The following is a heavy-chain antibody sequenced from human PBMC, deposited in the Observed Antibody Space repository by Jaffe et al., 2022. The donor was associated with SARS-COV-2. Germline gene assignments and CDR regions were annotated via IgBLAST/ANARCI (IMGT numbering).Heavy chain of an antibody. J-gene: IGHJ6*03. CDR2: ISTSGSKT. CDR3: AKPYSMDV. CDR1: GFTFRRYG. D-gene: IGHD2-21*01. Sequence: EEQLVESGGDLVQPGGSLRLSCATSGFTFRRYGFTWVRQAPGKGLEWVSTISTSGSKTYYADSVKGRFTISRDNSKNILYLQMNSLSAEDTAVYYCAKPYSMDVWGKGTTVIVSS. V-gene: IGHV3-23*04.